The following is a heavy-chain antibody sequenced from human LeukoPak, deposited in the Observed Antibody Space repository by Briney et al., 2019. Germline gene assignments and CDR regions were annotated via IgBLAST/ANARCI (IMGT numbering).Heavy chain of an antibody. Sequence: GGSLRLSCAASGFTFSSYGMHWVRQAPGKGLEWVSAISDSGGDSIYTDSVKDRFTISRDNSKNTLYLQMNSLRAEDTALYYCAKGGSYAPLDYWGQGTLVTVSS. CDR1: GFTFSSYG. CDR2: ISDSGGDS. V-gene: IGHV3-23*01. D-gene: IGHD1-26*01. CDR3: AKGGSYAPLDY. J-gene: IGHJ4*02.